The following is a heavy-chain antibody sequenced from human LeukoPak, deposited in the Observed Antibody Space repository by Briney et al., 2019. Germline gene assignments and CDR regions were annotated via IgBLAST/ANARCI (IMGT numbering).Heavy chain of an antibody. Sequence: ASVKVSCKASGYTFTSYGISWVRLAPGQGLEWMGWISAYNGNTNYAQKLQGRVTMTTDTSTSTAYMELRSLRSDDTAVYYCARDRTGPADPNWFDPWGQGTLVTVSS. CDR1: GYTFTSYG. V-gene: IGHV1-18*01. D-gene: IGHD2-2*01. CDR2: ISAYNGNT. J-gene: IGHJ5*02. CDR3: ARDRTGPADPNWFDP.